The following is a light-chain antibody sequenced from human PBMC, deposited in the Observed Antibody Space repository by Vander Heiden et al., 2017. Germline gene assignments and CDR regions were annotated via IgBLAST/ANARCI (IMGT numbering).Light chain of an antibody. CDR1: QTISTY. Sequence: DIQLTQSPSSLSASVGDRVTITCRASQTISTYLNWYQQKPGKAPKVLIYAASSLQSGVPSRFSGSGSGTDFTLTISSLQPEDLAIFYCQQTYKSPNTFGQGTRLEI. V-gene: IGKV1-39*01. CDR3: QQTYKSPNT. CDR2: AAS. J-gene: IGKJ5*01.